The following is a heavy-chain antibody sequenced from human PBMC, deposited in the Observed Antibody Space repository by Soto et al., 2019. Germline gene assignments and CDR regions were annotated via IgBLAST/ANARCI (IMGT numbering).Heavy chain of an antibody. Sequence: GGSLRLSCTAPGFTFSSYRMNWVRQAPGKGLEWVSYISNSSSTIYYADSVKGRFTISRDNAKNSLYLQMNSLRDEDTAVYYCARDSPGRYCSSTSCPRMDVWAQGTTVTVS. J-gene: IGHJ6*02. CDR3: ARDSPGRYCSSTSCPRMDV. V-gene: IGHV3-48*02. CDR2: ISNSSSTI. CDR1: GFTFSSYR. D-gene: IGHD2-2*01.